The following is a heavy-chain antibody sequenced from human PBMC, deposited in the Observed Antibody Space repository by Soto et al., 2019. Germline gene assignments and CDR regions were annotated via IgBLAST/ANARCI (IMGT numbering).Heavy chain of an antibody. Sequence: ASVKVSCKASGYTFTSYAMHWVRQAPGQRLEWMGWINAGNGNTKYSQKFQGRVTITRDTSASTAYMELSSLRSEDTAVYYCARVAVAGTVNFDYWGQRTLVTVS. V-gene: IGHV1-3*01. CDR3: ARVAVAGTVNFDY. J-gene: IGHJ4*02. CDR1: GYTFTSYA. CDR2: INAGNGNT. D-gene: IGHD6-19*01.